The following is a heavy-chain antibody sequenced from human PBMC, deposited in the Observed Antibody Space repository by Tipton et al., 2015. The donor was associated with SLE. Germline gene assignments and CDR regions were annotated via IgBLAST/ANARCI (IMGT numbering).Heavy chain of an antibody. CDR3: ARVHYDILTGQGFDY. D-gene: IGHD3-9*01. CDR2: IYYSGST. CDR1: GGSISSYY. J-gene: IGHJ4*02. V-gene: IGHV4-59*08. Sequence: TLSLTCTVSGGSISSYYWSWIRQPPGKGLEWIGYIYYSGSTNYNPSLKSRVTISVDTSKNQFSLKLTSVTAADTAVYYCARVHYDILTGQGFDYWGQGTLVTVSS.